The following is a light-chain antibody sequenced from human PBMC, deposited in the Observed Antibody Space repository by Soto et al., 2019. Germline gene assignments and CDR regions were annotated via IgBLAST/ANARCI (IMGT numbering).Light chain of an antibody. J-gene: IGLJ1*01. V-gene: IGLV2-23*02. Sequence: ALTQPASVSGSPGQSITISCTGTSSDVGSYNLVSWYQQHPGKAPKLMIYEVSKRPSGVSNRFSGSKSGNTASLTISGLQAEDEADYYCCSYAGSSYVFGTGTKVTVL. CDR1: SSDVGSYNL. CDR2: EVS. CDR3: CSYAGSSYV.